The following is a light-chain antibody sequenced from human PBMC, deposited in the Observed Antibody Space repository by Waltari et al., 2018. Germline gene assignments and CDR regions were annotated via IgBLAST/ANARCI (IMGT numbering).Light chain of an antibody. CDR2: ASS. CDR1: QSIGTY. CDR3: QQSYTTPRT. J-gene: IGKJ1*01. V-gene: IGKV1-39*01. Sequence: DIQMTQSPSSLSASVGDRVTITCRASQSIGTYLNWYQHKPGRAPELLIYASSTLQGGVPSRFNGTGSETHFTLAISRLQREDFATYYCQQSYTTPRTFGQGTKVEIK.